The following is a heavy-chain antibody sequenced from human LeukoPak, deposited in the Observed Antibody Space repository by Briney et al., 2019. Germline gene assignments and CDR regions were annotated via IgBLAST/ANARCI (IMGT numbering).Heavy chain of an antibody. CDR2: IDPSGSA. V-gene: IGHV4-59*01. CDR3: ARDHWLFSSKTWYYYGMDV. J-gene: IGHJ6*02. CDR1: GGSISPYY. D-gene: IGHD3-9*01. Sequence: TSETLSLTCVVSGGSISPYYWSWIRQSPGKGLEWIGYIDPSGSASYNPSLKSRVTIFVDTSKNLFSLILTSVSASDAAIYYCARDHWLFSSKTWYYYGMDVWGQGTTVTVSS.